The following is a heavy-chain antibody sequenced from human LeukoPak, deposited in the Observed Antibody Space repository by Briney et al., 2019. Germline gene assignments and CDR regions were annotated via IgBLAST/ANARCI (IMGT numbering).Heavy chain of an antibody. V-gene: IGHV5-51*01. J-gene: IGHJ5*02. CDR3: VRRGGSYYWFDP. D-gene: IGHD1-26*01. Sequence: GESLKISCKGSGYTFTTYWIGWVRQLPGKGLEWMGIIYPGDSDTRYSPSFQGQVTISADRSISTAYLQWSSLKASDSAMYYCVRRGGSYYWFDPWGQGTLVTVSS. CDR1: GYTFTTYW. CDR2: IYPGDSDT.